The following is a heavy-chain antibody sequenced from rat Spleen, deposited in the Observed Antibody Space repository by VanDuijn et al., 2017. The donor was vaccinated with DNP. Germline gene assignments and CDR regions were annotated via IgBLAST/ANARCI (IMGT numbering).Heavy chain of an antibody. CDR1: GFTFSDYY. J-gene: IGHJ2*01. V-gene: IGHV5-25*01. Sequence: EVQLVESGGGLVQPGRSLKLSCAASGFTFSDYYMAWVRQAPTKGLEWVASINTDGGSTYYPDSVKGRFTISRDNAKSTLYLQMNSLRSEDMATYYCARLLAGRSYYFDYWGQGVMVTVSS. D-gene: IGHD2-7*01. CDR3: ARLLAGRSYYFDY. CDR2: INTDGGST.